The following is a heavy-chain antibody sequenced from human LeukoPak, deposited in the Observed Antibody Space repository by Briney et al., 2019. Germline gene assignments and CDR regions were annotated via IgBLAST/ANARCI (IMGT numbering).Heavy chain of an antibody. D-gene: IGHD2-2*01. CDR1: GGSFSGYY. Sequence: KPSETLSLTCAVYGGSFSGYYWSWIRRPPGKGLEWIGEINHSGSTNYNPSLKSRVTISVDTSKNQFSLKLSSVTAADTAVYYCARGRTRVVPAARCYFDYWGQGTLVTVSS. CDR2: INHSGST. CDR3: ARGRTRVVPAARCYFDY. J-gene: IGHJ4*02. V-gene: IGHV4-34*01.